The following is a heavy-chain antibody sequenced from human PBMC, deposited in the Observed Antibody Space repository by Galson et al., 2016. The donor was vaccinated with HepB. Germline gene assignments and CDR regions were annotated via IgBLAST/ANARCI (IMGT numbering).Heavy chain of an antibody. J-gene: IGHJ4*02. Sequence: SLRLSCAGSGFTFSTYSMVWVRQAPGKGLECVSSISGSGGSTSYADSVKGRFTISRDNSKNTLYLQLSSLRAEDTAVYYCAKAGGATRGSVDYWGQGTLVTVSS. V-gene: IGHV3-23*01. CDR1: GFTFSTYS. D-gene: IGHD1-26*01. CDR3: AKAGGATRGSVDY. CDR2: ISGSGGST.